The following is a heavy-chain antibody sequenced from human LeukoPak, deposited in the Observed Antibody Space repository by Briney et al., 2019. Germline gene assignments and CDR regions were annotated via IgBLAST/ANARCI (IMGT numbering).Heavy chain of an antibody. CDR2: ISYDGSNK. CDR3: AKIGLITVTTLSMDV. Sequence: GGSLRLSCAASGFTFSSYGMRWVRQAPGKGLEWVAVISYDGSNKYYADSVKGRFTISRDNSKNTLYLQMNSLRAEDTAVYYCAKIGLITVTTLSMDVWGQGTTVTVSS. CDR1: GFTFSSYG. J-gene: IGHJ6*02. D-gene: IGHD4-17*01. V-gene: IGHV3-30*18.